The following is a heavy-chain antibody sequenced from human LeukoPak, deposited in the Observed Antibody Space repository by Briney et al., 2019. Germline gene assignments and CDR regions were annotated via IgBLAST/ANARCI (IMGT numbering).Heavy chain of an antibody. CDR1: GFTFDDYA. CDR3: AKVGLPYYYGSGSYFDY. CDR2: ISWDGGSA. Sequence: GGSLRLSCAASGFTFDDYAMHWVRQAPGKGLEWVSLISWDGGSAYYADSVKGRFTISRDNSKNSLYLQMNSLRAEDTALYYCAKVGLPYYYGSGSYFDYWGQGTLVTASS. D-gene: IGHD3-10*01. V-gene: IGHV3-43D*03. J-gene: IGHJ4*02.